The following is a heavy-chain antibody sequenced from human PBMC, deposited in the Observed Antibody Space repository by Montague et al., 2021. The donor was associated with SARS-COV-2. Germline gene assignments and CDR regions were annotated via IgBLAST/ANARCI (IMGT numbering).Heavy chain of an antibody. D-gene: IGHD3-10*01. V-gene: IGHV4-30-2*01. CDR2: IYHSGST. J-gene: IGHJ6*02. Sequence: TLSLTCAVSGGSISSGGYSWNWIRQPPGKGLEWIGYIYHSGSTYYXXXLKSRVTISLDSSKNQFSLNLTSVTAADTAVYYCALGSMVRGGKVYYGVDVWGQGTTVTVSS. CDR3: ALGSMVRGGKVYYGVDV. CDR1: GGSISSGGYS.